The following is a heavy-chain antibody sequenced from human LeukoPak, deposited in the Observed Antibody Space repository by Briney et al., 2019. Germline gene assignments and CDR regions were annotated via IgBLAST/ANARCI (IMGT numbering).Heavy chain of an antibody. CDR2: IYYSGST. J-gene: IGHJ5*02. CDR1: GGSISSYY. Sequence: SETLSLTCTVSGGSISSYYWSWIRQSPGKGLDWIGYIYYSGSTKYNPSLKSRVTISVDTSKNQFSLKLSSVTAADTAVYYCASSGSYYSGFDPWGQGTLVTVSS. V-gene: IGHV4-59*01. CDR3: ASSGSYYSGFDP. D-gene: IGHD1-26*01.